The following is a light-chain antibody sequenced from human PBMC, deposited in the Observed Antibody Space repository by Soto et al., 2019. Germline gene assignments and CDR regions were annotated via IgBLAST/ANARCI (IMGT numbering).Light chain of an antibody. CDR3: QQRSNWPPLT. Sequence: EIVLTQSPATLSLSPGERATLSCRASQSVSRYLAWYQQKPGQAPRLLIYDASNRATGIPARFSGSGSGTDFTLTISSLEREDFAVYYCQQRSNWPPLTFGGGTKVEI. CDR1: QSVSRY. CDR2: DAS. V-gene: IGKV3-11*01. J-gene: IGKJ4*01.